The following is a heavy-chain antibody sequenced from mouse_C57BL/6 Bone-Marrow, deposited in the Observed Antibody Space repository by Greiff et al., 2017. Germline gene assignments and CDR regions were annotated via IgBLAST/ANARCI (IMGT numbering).Heavy chain of an antibody. Sequence: QVQLQQSGAELVKPGASVKISCKASGYAFSSYWMNWVKQRPGQGLEWIGLIYPGDGATNYNGKFKGKATLTADKSSSTAYRQLSSLTSEDSAVYFCARTGYGYYYDDWGQGTTLTVSS. D-gene: IGHD3-1*01. J-gene: IGHJ2*01. CDR3: ARTGYGYYYDD. CDR1: GYAFSSYW. V-gene: IGHV1-80*01. CDR2: IYPGDGAT.